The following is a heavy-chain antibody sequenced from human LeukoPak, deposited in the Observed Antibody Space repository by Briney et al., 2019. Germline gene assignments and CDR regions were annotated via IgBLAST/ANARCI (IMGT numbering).Heavy chain of an antibody. CDR2: ISSSSSNI. V-gene: IGHV3-48*01. Sequence: PGGSLRLSCAASGFTFTTYCMNWVRQAPGKGLEWVSYISSSSSNIYYADSVKGRFTISRDNAKNSLYLQMNSLRAEDTAVYYCARDRGDYGDYNWFDPWGQGTLVTVSS. CDR1: GFTFTTYC. CDR3: ARDRGDYGDYNWFDP. D-gene: IGHD4-17*01. J-gene: IGHJ5*02.